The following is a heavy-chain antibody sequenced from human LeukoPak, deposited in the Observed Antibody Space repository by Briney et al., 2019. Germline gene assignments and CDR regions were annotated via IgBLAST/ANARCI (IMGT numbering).Heavy chain of an antibody. V-gene: IGHV4-59*01. CDR3: ARDIEQYYYGSGSYYP. Sequence: PSETPSLTCSVSGGSIRSYFWSWIRQPAGKGLEWIGYIDDSGNTKYNPSLKNRVTMSVDTSKTQLSLNLRSVTAADTAVYFCARDIEQYYYGSGSYYPWGQGTLVTVSS. J-gene: IGHJ5*02. CDR2: IDDSGNT. CDR1: GGSIRSYF. D-gene: IGHD3-10*01.